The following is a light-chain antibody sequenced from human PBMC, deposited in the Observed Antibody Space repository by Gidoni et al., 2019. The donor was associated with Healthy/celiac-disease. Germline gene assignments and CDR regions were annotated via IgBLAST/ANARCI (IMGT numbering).Light chain of an antibody. Sequence: EIVLTQSPATLSLSPGERATLSCRASQSVSSYFSWYQQKPDQAPMLLIYDASNRATGIPTRFGGSGSGTDFTLTISSLEPEDAAYYYCQQGSNSPFTFGGGTKVEIK. CDR3: QQGSNSPFT. CDR2: DAS. V-gene: IGKV3-11*01. J-gene: IGKJ4*02. CDR1: QSVSSY.